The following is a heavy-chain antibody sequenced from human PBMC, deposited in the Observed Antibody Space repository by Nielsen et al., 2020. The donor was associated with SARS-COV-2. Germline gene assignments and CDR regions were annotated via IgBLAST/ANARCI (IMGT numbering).Heavy chain of an antibody. CDR1: GYTFTSYY. V-gene: IGHV1-46*01. Sequence: ASVKVSCKASGYTFTSYYMHWVRQAPGQGLEWMGIINPSGGSISYAQKFQGRVAMTRDTSTSTVYMELISLRSEDTAVYYCARDLHPGVTMIPGYSYYYGMDVWGQGTTVTVSS. J-gene: IGHJ6*02. D-gene: IGHD3-22*01. CDR2: INPSGGSI. CDR3: ARDLHPGVTMIPGYSYYYGMDV.